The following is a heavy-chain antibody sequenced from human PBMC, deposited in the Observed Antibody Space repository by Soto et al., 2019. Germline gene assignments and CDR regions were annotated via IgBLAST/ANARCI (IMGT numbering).Heavy chain of an antibody. CDR1: GYTFTSYY. J-gene: IGHJ4*02. D-gene: IGHD5-18*01. V-gene: IGHV1-46*01. Sequence: ASVKVSCKASGYTFTSYYMRWVRQAPGQGLEWMGIINPSGGSTSYAQKFQGRVTMTRDTSTSTVYMELSSLRSEDTAVYYCARDSAMVTPFDYWGQGTLVTVSS. CDR3: ARDSAMVTPFDY. CDR2: INPSGGST.